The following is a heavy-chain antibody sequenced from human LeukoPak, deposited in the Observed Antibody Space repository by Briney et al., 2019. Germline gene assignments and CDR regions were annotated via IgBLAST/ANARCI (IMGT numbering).Heavy chain of an antibody. CDR3: AKEKGPRLPFDY. CDR1: GFTFSSYS. D-gene: IGHD3-16*01. J-gene: IGHJ4*02. CDR2: ISSSSSYI. V-gene: IGHV3-21*04. Sequence: GGSLRLSCAASGFTFSSYSMNWVRQAPGKGLEWVSSISSSSSYIYYADSVKGRFTISRDNSKNTLYLQMNTLRAEDTALYFCAKEKGPRLPFDYWGQGTLVTVSS.